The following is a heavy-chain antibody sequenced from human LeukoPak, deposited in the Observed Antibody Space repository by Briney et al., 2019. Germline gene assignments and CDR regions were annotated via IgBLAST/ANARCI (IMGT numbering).Heavy chain of an antibody. Sequence: ASVKVSCKASGYTFTSYGISWVRQAPGQGLEWMGWISAYNGNTNYAQKLQGRVTITTDTSTSTAYMELRSLGSDDTAVYYCARDGDIVVVPAAMLLDYWGQGTLVTVSS. V-gene: IGHV1-18*04. D-gene: IGHD2-2*01. CDR2: ISAYNGNT. CDR3: ARDGDIVVVPAAMLLDY. CDR1: GYTFTSYG. J-gene: IGHJ4*02.